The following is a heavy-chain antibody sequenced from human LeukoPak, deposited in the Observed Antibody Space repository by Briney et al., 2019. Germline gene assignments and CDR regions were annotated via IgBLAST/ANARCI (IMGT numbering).Heavy chain of an antibody. CDR3: VRAYCGGDCYLMYGAFDI. V-gene: IGHV4-61*01. CDR2: IYYSGST. J-gene: IGHJ3*02. D-gene: IGHD2-21*01. CDR1: GGSVSGGSYY. Sequence: SETLSLTCTVSGGSVSGGSYYWSWIRQPPGKGLEWIGYIYYSGSTNYNPSLKSRVTISVDTSKNQFSLKLSSVTAADTAVYYCVRAYCGGDCYLMYGAFDIWGQGTMVTVSS.